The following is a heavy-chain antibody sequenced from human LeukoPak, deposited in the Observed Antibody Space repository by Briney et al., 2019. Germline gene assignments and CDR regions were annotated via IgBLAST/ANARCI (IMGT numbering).Heavy chain of an antibody. CDR1: GGSFRDCY. CDR2: IDHDGST. Sequence: SETLSLTCAVYGGSFRDCYWSWISQPPGEGLEWIGHIDHDGSTIHNPSLVSRVTISLDTSKNRFSLKLTSVTAADTAIYYCARTYCSTTSCYISAFDIWGQGTMVVVSS. V-gene: IGHV4-34*01. J-gene: IGHJ3*02. CDR3: ARTYCSTTSCYISAFDI. D-gene: IGHD2-2*02.